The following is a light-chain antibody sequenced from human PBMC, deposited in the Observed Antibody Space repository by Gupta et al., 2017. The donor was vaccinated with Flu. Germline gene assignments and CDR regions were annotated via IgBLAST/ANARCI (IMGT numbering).Light chain of an antibody. CDR1: QGISSY. Sequence: DIQLTQSPSFRSASVGDRVTITCRASQGISSYLAWYQQKPGKAPKLLIYAASTLQSGVPSRFSGSGSGTEFTLTISSLQPEDFATYYCQQLNSYLPFTFGPGTKVDIK. CDR2: AAS. V-gene: IGKV1-9*01. CDR3: QQLNSYLPFT. J-gene: IGKJ3*01.